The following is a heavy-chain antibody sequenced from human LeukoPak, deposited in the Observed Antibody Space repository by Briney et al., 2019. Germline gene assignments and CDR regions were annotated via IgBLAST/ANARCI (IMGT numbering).Heavy chain of an antibody. V-gene: IGHV4-4*07. CDR2: IYTSGST. Sequence: SETLSLTCTVSGGSISSYCWSWIRQPAGKGLEWIGRIYTSGSTNYNPSLKSRVTMSVDTSKNQFSLKLSSVTAADTAVYYCAREYYYDSSGYPLDYWGQGTLVTVSS. D-gene: IGHD3-22*01. J-gene: IGHJ4*02. CDR1: GGSISSYC. CDR3: AREYYYDSSGYPLDY.